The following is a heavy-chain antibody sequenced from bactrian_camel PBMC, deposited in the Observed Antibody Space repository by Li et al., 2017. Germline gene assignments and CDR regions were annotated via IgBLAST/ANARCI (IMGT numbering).Heavy chain of an antibody. Sequence: HVQLVESGGGLVQPGGSLRLSCAASEFTASNYYMTWVRQAPGKGLEWVSSAGGGRTHYADSVKGRFTISKEKKNAVNTLYLQMTNLKPEDSAMYFCAVTAEWDSLSPGGSCYTGDYNYWGQGTQVTVS. CDR2: AGGGRT. D-gene: IGHD7*01. J-gene: IGHJ4*01. V-gene: IGHV3-2*01. CDR1: EFTASNYY. CDR3: AVTAEWDSLSPGGSCYTGDYNY.